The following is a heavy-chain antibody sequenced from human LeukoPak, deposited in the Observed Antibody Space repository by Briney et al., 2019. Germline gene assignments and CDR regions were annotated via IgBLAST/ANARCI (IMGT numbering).Heavy chain of an antibody. CDR3: ASKATLTSASDI. J-gene: IGHJ3*02. Sequence: GESLKISCKASGYYFSDNWIGWVRQMPGKGLECMGIIYPGDSDTRYSPSFQGQVTISADKSISTAYLQWSSLRASDTAMYYCASKATLTSASDIWGQGTMVTVSS. CDR2: IYPGDSDT. V-gene: IGHV5-51*01. D-gene: IGHD4-17*01. CDR1: GYYFSDNW.